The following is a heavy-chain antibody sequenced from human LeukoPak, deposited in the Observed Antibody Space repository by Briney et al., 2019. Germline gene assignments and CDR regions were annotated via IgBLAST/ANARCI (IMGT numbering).Heavy chain of an antibody. Sequence: PSETLSLTCSVSGDSINSYYWGWIRQPPGKGLEWIGYIYYSGSTNYNPSLKSRVTISVDTSKNQFSLKLSSVTAADTAVYYCAGGTVYWFDPWGQGTLVTVSS. CDR3: AGGTVYWFDP. J-gene: IGHJ5*02. D-gene: IGHD4-17*01. V-gene: IGHV4-59*01. CDR2: IYYSGST. CDR1: GDSINSYY.